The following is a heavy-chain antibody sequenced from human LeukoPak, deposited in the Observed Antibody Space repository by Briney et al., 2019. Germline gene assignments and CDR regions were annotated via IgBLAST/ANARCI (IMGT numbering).Heavy chain of an antibody. CDR2: INHSGST. Sequence: SETLSLTCAVYGGPFSGYYWSWIRQPPGKGLEWIGEINHSGSTNYNPSLKSRVTISVDTSKNQFSLKLSSVTAADTAVYYCARRLPRQLWLQRYYYYYYMDVWGKGTTVTISS. CDR3: ARRLPRQLWLQRYYYYYYMDV. D-gene: IGHD5-18*01. CDR1: GGPFSGYY. V-gene: IGHV4-34*01. J-gene: IGHJ6*03.